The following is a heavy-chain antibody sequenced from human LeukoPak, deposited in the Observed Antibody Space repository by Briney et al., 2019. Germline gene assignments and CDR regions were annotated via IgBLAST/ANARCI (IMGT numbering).Heavy chain of an antibody. CDR1: GFTFSSYA. CDR2: ISGSGGST. Sequence: HSGGSLRLSCAASGFTFSSYAMSWVRQAPGKGLEWVSAISGSGGSTYYADSVKGRFTISRDNSKNTLYLQMNSLRAEDTAVYYCAKGGPTDRYDYVWGSYRHHSLEFDYWGQGTLVTVSS. V-gene: IGHV3-23*01. D-gene: IGHD3-16*02. J-gene: IGHJ4*02. CDR3: AKGGPTDRYDYVWGSYRHHSLEFDY.